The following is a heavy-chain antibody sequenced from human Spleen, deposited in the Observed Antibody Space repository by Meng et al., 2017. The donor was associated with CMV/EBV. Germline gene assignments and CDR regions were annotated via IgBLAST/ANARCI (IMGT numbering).Heavy chain of an antibody. D-gene: IGHD2-2*01. CDR3: ARRDCSSTTCSDSYYYGMDV. CDR2: INAYNRNT. V-gene: IGHV1-18*01. Sequence: ASVKVSCKASGYTFTSYGITWVRQAPGQGLEWMGWINAYNRNTNYAQKLQGRVTMTTDTFTSTAYMELRSLRSDDTAVYFCARRDCSSTTCSDSYYYGMDVWGQGTTVTVSS. CDR1: GYTFTSYG. J-gene: IGHJ6*02.